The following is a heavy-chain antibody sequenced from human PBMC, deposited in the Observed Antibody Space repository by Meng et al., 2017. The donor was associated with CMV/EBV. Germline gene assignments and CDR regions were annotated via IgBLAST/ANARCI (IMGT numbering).Heavy chain of an antibody. Sequence: HISLKESGPTLVKPTQTIRLTCTLSGFSLSTSGVGVGWIRQPPGKALEWLALIYWDDDKRYSPSLKSRLTITKDTSKNQVVLTMTNMDPVDTATYYCARIAAAGRFDYWGQGALVTVSS. J-gene: IGHJ4*02. D-gene: IGHD6-13*01. CDR1: GFSLSTSGVG. CDR2: IYWDDDK. V-gene: IGHV2-5*02. CDR3: ARIAAAGRFDY.